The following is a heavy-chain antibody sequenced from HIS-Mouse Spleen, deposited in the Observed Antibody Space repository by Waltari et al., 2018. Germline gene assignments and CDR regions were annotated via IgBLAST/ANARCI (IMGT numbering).Heavy chain of an antibody. V-gene: IGHV1-69*04. CDR3: ASTVESSKVDY. CDR2: ISPILGIA. J-gene: IGHJ4*02. Sequence: QVQLVHSGAEVKKPGSSVKVSCKASGGTFSSYAIRWVRQAPGQGLGWMGRISPILGIANYAQKFQGRVTITADKSTSTAYMELSSLRSEETAVYYCASTVESSKVDYWGQGTLVTVSS. D-gene: IGHD6-13*01. CDR1: GGTFSSYA.